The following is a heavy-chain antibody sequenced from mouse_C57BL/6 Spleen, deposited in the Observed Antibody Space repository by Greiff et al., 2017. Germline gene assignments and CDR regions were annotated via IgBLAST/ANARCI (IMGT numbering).Heavy chain of an antibody. J-gene: IGHJ1*03. CDR3: ARDAGYYGSSYKGYFDV. CDR2: SRNKANDYTT. CDR1: GFTFSDFY. D-gene: IGHD1-1*01. V-gene: IGHV7-1*01. Sequence: EVQLMESGGGLVQSGRSLRLSCATSGFTFSDFYMEWVRQAPGKGLEWIAASRNKANDYTTEYSASVKGRFIVSRDTSQSILYLQMKALRAEDTAIYYCARDAGYYGSSYKGYFDVWGTGTTVTVSS.